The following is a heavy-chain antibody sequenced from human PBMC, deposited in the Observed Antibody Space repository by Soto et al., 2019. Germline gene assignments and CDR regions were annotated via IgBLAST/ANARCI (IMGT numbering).Heavy chain of an antibody. Sequence: SENLSLTCAVSGGSIGSTNWWIWVRQPPGKGLEWIAEIFHNGNTNYNPSLRSRVTISVDKSKNHFSLKVNSVTAADTAVYYCARRSYGDYVRQYYGVDVCGQGTTVILSS. CDR2: IFHNGNT. CDR3: ARRSYGDYVRQYYGVDV. D-gene: IGHD4-17*01. V-gene: IGHV4-4*02. CDR1: GGSIGSTNW. J-gene: IGHJ6*02.